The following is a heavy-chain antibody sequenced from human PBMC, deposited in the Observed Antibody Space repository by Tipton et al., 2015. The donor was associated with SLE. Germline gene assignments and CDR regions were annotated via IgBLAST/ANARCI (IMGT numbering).Heavy chain of an antibody. J-gene: IGHJ4*02. Sequence: QVQLVQSGAEVKKPGASVKVSCKASGYTFTSYYMHWVRQAPGQGLEWMGIINPSGGSTSYAQKFQGRVTMTRDTSTSTVYMELSSLRSEDTAVYYCARDVGPPGIAAAGYPFDYWGQGTLVTVSS. CDR3: ARDVGPPGIAAAGYPFDY. V-gene: IGHV1-46*01. D-gene: IGHD6-13*01. CDR2: INPSGGST. CDR1: GYTFTSYY.